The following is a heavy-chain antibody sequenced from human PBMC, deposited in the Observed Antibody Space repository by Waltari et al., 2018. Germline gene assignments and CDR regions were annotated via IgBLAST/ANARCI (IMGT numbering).Heavy chain of an antibody. D-gene: IGHD3-10*01. CDR1: GFGFDAYA. V-gene: IGHV3-9*01. CDR3: VKGGWGFGAFYEQH. CDR2: IGWNSGAI. J-gene: IGHJ4*02. Sequence: EVQLVTSGGGLVQPGRSLRLAGVGSGFGFDAYAMDWVRQRPGKGLEWLSGIGWNSGAIGYADSVRGRFSTYRDNARKSLYLQMGRLRPEDTALYYCVKGGWGFGAFYEQHWGQGIQVTVSS.